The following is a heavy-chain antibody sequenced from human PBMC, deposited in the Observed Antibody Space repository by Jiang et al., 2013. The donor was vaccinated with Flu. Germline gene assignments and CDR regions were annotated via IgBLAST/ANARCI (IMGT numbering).Heavy chain of an antibody. J-gene: IGHJ4*02. Sequence: WVRQAPGKGLEWVSAISGSGGSTYYADSVKGRFTISRDNSKNTLYLQMNSLRAEDTAVYYCARPYYYDSSGYCYWGQGTLVTVSS. CDR3: ARPYYYDSSGYCY. D-gene: IGHD3-22*01. CDR2: ISGSGGST. V-gene: IGHV3-23*01.